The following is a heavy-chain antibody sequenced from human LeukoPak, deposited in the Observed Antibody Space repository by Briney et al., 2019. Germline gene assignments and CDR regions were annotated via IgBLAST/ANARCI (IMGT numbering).Heavy chain of an antibody. CDR3: ARELDCSGGSCYDLDY. Sequence: GGSLRLSCAASGFTFNNYAMTWVRQAPGKGLEWVSVVSGSGDNTNYADSVKGRFTISRDNAKNSLYLQMNSLRAEDTAVYYCARELDCSGGSCYDLDYWGQGTLVTVSS. V-gene: IGHV3-21*01. D-gene: IGHD2-15*01. CDR2: VSGSGDNT. J-gene: IGHJ4*02. CDR1: GFTFNNYA.